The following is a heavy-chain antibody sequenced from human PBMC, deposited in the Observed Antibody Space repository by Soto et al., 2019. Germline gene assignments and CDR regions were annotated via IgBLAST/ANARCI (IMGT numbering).Heavy chain of an antibody. V-gene: IGHV1-8*01. CDR1: GYTFTSYD. J-gene: IGHJ6*02. CDR2: MNPNSGNT. CDR3: ARSVVPAAIDQYYYYCCGMDV. D-gene: IGHD2-2*01. Sequence: ASVQVSCKASGYTFTSYDINWVRQATGQGLEWMGWMNPNSGNTGYAQKFQGRGTMTRNTSISTAYTELSSLRSEDTAVYYCARSVVPAAIDQYYYYCCGMDVWGQGTTVTVSS.